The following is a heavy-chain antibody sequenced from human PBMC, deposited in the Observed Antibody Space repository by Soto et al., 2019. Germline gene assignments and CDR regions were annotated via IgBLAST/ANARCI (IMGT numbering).Heavy chain of an antibody. Sequence: QVQLVESGGGVVQPGRSLRLSCAASGFTFSSYAMHWVHQAPGKGLEWVAVISYDGSNKYYADSVKGRFTISRDNSKNTLYLQMNSLRAEDTAVYYCARDPSHSSGWFHYYGMDVWGQGTTVTVSS. D-gene: IGHD6-19*01. J-gene: IGHJ6*02. CDR3: ARDPSHSSGWFHYYGMDV. CDR2: ISYDGSNK. V-gene: IGHV3-30-3*01. CDR1: GFTFSSYA.